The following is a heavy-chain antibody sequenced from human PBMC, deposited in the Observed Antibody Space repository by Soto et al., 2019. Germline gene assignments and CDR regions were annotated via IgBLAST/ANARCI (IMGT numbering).Heavy chain of an antibody. CDR2: IRSKAYGGTT. Sequence: PGGSLRLSCTASGFTFGDYAMSWFRQAPGKGLEWVGFIRSKAYGGTTEYAASVKGRFTISRDDSKSIAYLQMNSLKTEDTAVYYCTRVTDLPYDILTELLDPWGQGTLVTVSS. V-gene: IGHV3-49*03. CDR3: TRVTDLPYDILTELLDP. D-gene: IGHD3-9*01. CDR1: GFTFGDYA. J-gene: IGHJ5*02.